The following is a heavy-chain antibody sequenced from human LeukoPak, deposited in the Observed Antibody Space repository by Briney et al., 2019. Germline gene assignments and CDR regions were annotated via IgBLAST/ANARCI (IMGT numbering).Heavy chain of an antibody. V-gene: IGHV3-15*01. D-gene: IGHD2-21*02. J-gene: IGHJ6*03. CDR3: ATAVFVVVTVGYYYYYMDV. CDR2: VKSRTDGGTT. Sequence: GGSLRLSCAASGFTFSDAWMSWVRQAPGKGLEWVGHVKSRTDGGTTDYAAPVKGRFTISRDDSKNTLYLQMNSLKTEDTAVYYCATAVFVVVTVGYYYYYMDVWGKGTTVTVSS. CDR1: GFTFSDAW.